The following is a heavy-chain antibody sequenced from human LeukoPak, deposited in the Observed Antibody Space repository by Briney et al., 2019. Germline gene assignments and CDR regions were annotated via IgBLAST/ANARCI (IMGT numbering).Heavy chain of an antibody. J-gene: IGHJ4*02. CDR3: ARTPLGRWELLGDY. CDR2: IDPESGGT. V-gene: IGHV1-2*02. Sequence: ASVKVSCKASGYTFTDYYIHWVRQAPGQGLEWMGWIDPESGGTNYAQKFQGRVTMTRATSISTAYVEMSSLRSDDTAVYFCARTPLGRWELLGDYWGQGTLVTVSS. D-gene: IGHD1-26*01. CDR1: GYTFTDYY.